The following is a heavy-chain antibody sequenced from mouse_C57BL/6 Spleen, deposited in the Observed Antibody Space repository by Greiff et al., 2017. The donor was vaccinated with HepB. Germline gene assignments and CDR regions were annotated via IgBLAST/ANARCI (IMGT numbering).Heavy chain of an antibody. V-gene: IGHV1-42*01. CDR2: INPSTGGT. CDR3: ARQGDYYAMDY. Sequence: EVKLMESGPELVKPGASVKISCKASGYSFTGYYMNWVKQSPEKSLEWIGEINPSTGGTTYNQKFKAKATLTVDKSSSTAYMQLKSLTSEDSAVYYCARQGDYYAMDYWGQGTSVTVSS. J-gene: IGHJ4*01. CDR1: GYSFTGYY.